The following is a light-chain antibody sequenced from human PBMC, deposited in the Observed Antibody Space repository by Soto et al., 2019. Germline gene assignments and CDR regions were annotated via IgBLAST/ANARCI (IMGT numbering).Light chain of an antibody. Sequence: DIQMTQSPSSLSASVGDRVTVTCRASQSIANFLNWYQQKPGKAPKLLISAASSLQSGVPSRFSGSGSGTDFTLTISSLRREDFATYYCQQSYSTSEWTFGQGTKVDNK. J-gene: IGKJ1*01. CDR1: QSIANF. CDR3: QQSYSTSEWT. V-gene: IGKV1-39*01. CDR2: AAS.